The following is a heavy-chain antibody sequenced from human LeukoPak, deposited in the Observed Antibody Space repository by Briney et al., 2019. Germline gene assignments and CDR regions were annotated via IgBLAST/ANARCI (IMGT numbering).Heavy chain of an antibody. CDR3: ARLGSPYSSGWRRYFDY. D-gene: IGHD6-19*01. V-gene: IGHV4-34*01. CDR2: INHSGST. CDR1: GGSFSGYY. Sequence: PSETLSLTCAVYGGSFSGYYWSWIRQPPEKGLEWIGEINHSGSTNYNPSLKSRVTISVDTSKNQFSLKLSSVTAADTAVYYCARLGSPYSSGWRRYFDYWGQGTLVTVSS. J-gene: IGHJ4*02.